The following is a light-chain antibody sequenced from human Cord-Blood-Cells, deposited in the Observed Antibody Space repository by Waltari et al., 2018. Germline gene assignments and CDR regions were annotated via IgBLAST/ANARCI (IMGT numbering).Light chain of an antibody. CDR3: QQYGSPWT. CDR1: QSVSSSY. Sequence: EIVLTQSPGTLSLSPGERATLSCRASQSVSSSYLAWYQQKPGQAPRLLIYGASGRATGVPDRVSGSGSGTDFTLTISRLEPEDFAVYYCQQYGSPWTFGQGTKVEIK. J-gene: IGKJ1*01. V-gene: IGKV3-20*01. CDR2: GAS.